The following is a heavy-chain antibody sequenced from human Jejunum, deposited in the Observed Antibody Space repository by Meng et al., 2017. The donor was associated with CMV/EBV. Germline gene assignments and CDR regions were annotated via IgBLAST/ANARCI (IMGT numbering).Heavy chain of an antibody. Sequence: SCVASGFPVSRTYVSWVRRAPGKELGWVSIIYSDGTTYYADSVKGRLTISRDKSKNTLDLQMNSLRAEDMAVYYCAYSSSWAHFDYWGQGTLVTVSS. V-gene: IGHV3-53*01. CDR2: IYSDGTT. D-gene: IGHD6-13*01. CDR3: AYSSSWAHFDY. CDR1: GFPVSRTY. J-gene: IGHJ4*02.